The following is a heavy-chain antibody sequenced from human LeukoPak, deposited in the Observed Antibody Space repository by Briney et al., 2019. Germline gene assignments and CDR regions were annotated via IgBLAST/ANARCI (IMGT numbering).Heavy chain of an antibody. CDR1: GFTFTTYG. Sequence: PGGSLRLSCAASGFTFTTYGMHWVRQAPAKGLELVAFISSDGSHKYYADSMKGRFTIPRDSSKSTLYLQMNSLRPDDTAVYYCAKPGGVSWEWGSYYFDYWGQGTLVAVSS. CDR3: AKPGGVSWEWGSYYFDY. V-gene: IGHV3-30*18. CDR2: ISSDGSHK. D-gene: IGHD3-16*01. J-gene: IGHJ4*02.